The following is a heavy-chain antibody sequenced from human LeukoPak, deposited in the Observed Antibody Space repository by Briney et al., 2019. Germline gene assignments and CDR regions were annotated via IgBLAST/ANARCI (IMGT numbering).Heavy chain of an antibody. V-gene: IGHV4-39*01. J-gene: IGHJ3*02. CDR3: ARHPSSGYYSRDAFDI. Sequence: PSETLSLTCTVSGGSISSSSYYWGRIRQPPGKGLEWIGSIYYSGSTYYNPSLKSRVTISVDTSKNQFSLKLSSVTAADTAVYYCARHPSSGYYSRDAFDIWGQGTMVTVSS. CDR1: GGSISSSSYY. CDR2: IYYSGST. D-gene: IGHD3-22*01.